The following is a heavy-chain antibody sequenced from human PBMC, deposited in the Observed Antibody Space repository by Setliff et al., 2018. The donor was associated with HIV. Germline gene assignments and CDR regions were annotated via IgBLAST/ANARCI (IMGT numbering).Heavy chain of an antibody. V-gene: IGHV3-11*04. Sequence: GGSLRLSCAASGFTFSDYYMSWIRQAPGKGLEWISYISSSGHMVKYADSVEGRFTISRDNAKNSLYLQINSLRAEDTAMYYCARGGSWAQGDYWGQGTLVTVSS. CDR3: ARGGSWAQGDY. CDR1: GFTFSDYY. J-gene: IGHJ4*02. D-gene: IGHD6-13*01. CDR2: ISSSGHMV.